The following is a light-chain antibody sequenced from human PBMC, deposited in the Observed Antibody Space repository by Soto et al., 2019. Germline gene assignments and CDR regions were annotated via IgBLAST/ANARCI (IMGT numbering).Light chain of an antibody. CDR2: GVN. Sequence: QSALTQPPSASGSPGQSVTISCTGTSSDVGAYNHVSWNQQHPGKAPKLMIYGVNKRPSGVPDRFSGSKSGNTASLTVSGLKAEDEADYYCSSYPGNTDVVFGGGTQLTVL. V-gene: IGLV2-8*01. CDR3: SSYPGNTDVV. J-gene: IGLJ2*01. CDR1: SSDVGAYNH.